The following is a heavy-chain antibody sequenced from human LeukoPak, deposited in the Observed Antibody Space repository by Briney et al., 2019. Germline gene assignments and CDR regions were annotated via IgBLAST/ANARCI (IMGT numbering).Heavy chain of an antibody. CDR1: GFTFSSYT. CDR2: ISGSSSYI. Sequence: GGSLRLSCAASGFTFSSYTMNWVRQAPGKGLEWVSSISGSSSYIYYADSVKGRFTISRDNGKNSVYLQMNSLRPEDTAVYDCANGDHGDYEVYWGQGTLVTVSS. V-gene: IGHV3-21*06. D-gene: IGHD4-17*01. CDR3: ANGDHGDYEVY. J-gene: IGHJ4*02.